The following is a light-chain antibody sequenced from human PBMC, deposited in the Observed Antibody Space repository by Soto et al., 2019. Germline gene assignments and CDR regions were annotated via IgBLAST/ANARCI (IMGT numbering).Light chain of an antibody. CDR2: GAS. CDR3: QQYNNWPPYT. Sequence: EIVMTQSPATLSVSPGERATLSCRASQSVSSSLAWYQQKPGQAPRLLIYGASTRATGIPARFSGSGSGTVFTPTISSLLSEDFAVYYCQQYNNWPPYTFGQGTKLEIK. J-gene: IGKJ2*01. CDR1: QSVSSS. V-gene: IGKV3-15*01.